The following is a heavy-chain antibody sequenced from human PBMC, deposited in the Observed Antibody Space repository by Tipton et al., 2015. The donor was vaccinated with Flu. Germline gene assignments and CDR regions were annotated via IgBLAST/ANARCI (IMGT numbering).Heavy chain of an antibody. CDR2: VHQTGST. CDR3: ARDQGFGGGISYDYYALGV. CDR1: GDSIGSRYF. D-gene: IGHD3-10*01. J-gene: IGHJ6*02. Sequence: TLSLTCSVSGDSIGSRYFWGWIRQPPGKGLEWIGNVHQTGSTYYNPSLRSRVTITVDRPKNQFSLKLNSVTAADTAVYYCARDQGFGGGISYDYYALGVWGQGTTVTVSS. V-gene: IGHV4-38-2*02.